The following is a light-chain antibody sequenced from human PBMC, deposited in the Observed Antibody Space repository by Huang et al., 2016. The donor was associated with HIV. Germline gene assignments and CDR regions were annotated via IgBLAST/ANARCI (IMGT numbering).Light chain of an antibody. CDR3: QQSYSALGLT. Sequence: DIQMTQSPSSLSASVGDRVTIACRASQSIGTYLNWYQQIPGKAPRLLIHVASSLQSGVPSRFSGSGSGTDFTLTISSLQPEDFATYYCQQSYSALGLTFGGGTKVEIK. V-gene: IGKV1-39*01. CDR1: QSIGTY. CDR2: VAS. J-gene: IGKJ4*01.